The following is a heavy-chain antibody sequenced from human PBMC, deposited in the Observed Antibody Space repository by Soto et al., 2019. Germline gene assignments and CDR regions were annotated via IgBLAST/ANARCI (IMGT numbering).Heavy chain of an antibody. D-gene: IGHD3-22*01. J-gene: IGHJ6*02. CDR1: GGSFSGYY. V-gene: IGHV4-34*01. Sequence: QVQLQQWGAGLLKPSETLSLTCAVYGGSFSGYYWSWIRQPPGKGLEWIGEINHSGSTNYNPSLKSRVTISVDTSKNQFSLKLSSVTAADTAVYYCARNNYDSSGYSRAYGMDVWCQGTTVTVSS. CDR3: ARNNYDSSGYSRAYGMDV. CDR2: INHSGST.